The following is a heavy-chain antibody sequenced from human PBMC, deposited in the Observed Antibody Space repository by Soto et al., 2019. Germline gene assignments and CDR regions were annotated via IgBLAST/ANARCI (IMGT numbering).Heavy chain of an antibody. J-gene: IGHJ4*01. D-gene: IGHD3-22*01. CDR1: GFTFSGYA. CDR2: ISGSGGST. Sequence: GGSLRLSCAASGFTFSGYAMSWVRQAPGKGLEWVSAISGSGGSTYYADSVKGRFTISRDNSKNTLYLQMNSLRAEDTAVYYCAKSRLDTDYYDSSGYSFDYWGQGTLVTVSS. V-gene: IGHV3-23*01. CDR3: AKSRLDTDYYDSSGYSFDY.